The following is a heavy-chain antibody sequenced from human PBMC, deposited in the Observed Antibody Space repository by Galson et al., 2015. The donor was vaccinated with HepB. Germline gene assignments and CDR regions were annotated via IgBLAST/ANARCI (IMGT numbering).Heavy chain of an antibody. D-gene: IGHD1-14*01. J-gene: IGHJ6*02. CDR1: GGTFSTYA. Sequence: SCKASGGTFSTYAISWVRQGPGQALECMGGITPMFGIPNYAQNVQGRVTITADESTSTAYMELSSLRSDDTAVYYCARELQPGMDVWGQGTTVTVSS. V-gene: IGHV1-69*01. CDR3: ARELQPGMDV. CDR2: ITPMFGIP.